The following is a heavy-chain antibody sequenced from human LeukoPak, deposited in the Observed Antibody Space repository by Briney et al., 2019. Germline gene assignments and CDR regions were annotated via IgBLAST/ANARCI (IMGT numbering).Heavy chain of an antibody. CDR3: ARQYSSSSEAYFDY. J-gene: IGHJ4*02. V-gene: IGHV4-39*01. Sequence: PSETLSLTCTVSGGSISSSSYYWGWLRQPPGKGLEWIGSIYYSSTTYYNPSLKSRVTISVDTSKNQFSLKLTSVTAADTAVYYCARQYSSSSEAYFDYWGQGTLVTVSS. D-gene: IGHD6-6*01. CDR1: GGSISSSSYY. CDR2: IYYSSTT.